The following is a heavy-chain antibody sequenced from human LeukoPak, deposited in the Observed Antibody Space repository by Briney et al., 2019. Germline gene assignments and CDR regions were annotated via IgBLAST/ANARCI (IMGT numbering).Heavy chain of an antibody. CDR3: ARDRSIYYNYYMDV. J-gene: IGHJ6*03. V-gene: IGHV1-18*01. D-gene: IGHD3-10*01. CDR2: ISAYNGNT. Sequence: ASVKVSCKASGYTFTSYGISWVRQAPGQGLEWMGWISAYNGNTNYAQKLQGRVTMTTDTSTSTAYMELRSLRSDDTAVYYCARDRSIYYNYYMDVWGKGTTVTVSS. CDR1: GYTFTSYG.